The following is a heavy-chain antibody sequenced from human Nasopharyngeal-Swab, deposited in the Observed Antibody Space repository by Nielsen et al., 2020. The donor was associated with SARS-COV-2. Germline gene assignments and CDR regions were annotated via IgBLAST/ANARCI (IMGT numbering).Heavy chain of an antibody. CDR3: AKDMAAGYFFDF. J-gene: IGHJ4*02. V-gene: IGHV3-23*01. CDR2: IRGSGITT. CDR1: GFRFDSYA. D-gene: IGHD6-13*01. Sequence: GSLRLSCAASGFRFDSYAMSWVRQAPGKGLEWVSAIRGSGITTYYADSVKGRFTISRDNSKNTVYLQMDSLRAEDAAIYYCAKDMAAGYFFDFWGQGTLVTVSS.